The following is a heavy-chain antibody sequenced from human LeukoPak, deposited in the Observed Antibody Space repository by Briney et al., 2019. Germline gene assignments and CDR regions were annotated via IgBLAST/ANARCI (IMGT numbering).Heavy chain of an antibody. CDR2: MRYDGSSK. CDR3: ANEVGFGWFDP. J-gene: IGHJ5*02. CDR1: GFTFSSYG. V-gene: IGHV3-30*02. Sequence: GGSLRLSCAASGFTFSSYGMHWLRQAPGKGLAWVAFMRYDGSSKYHADSVKRRFTHSRDNSKNTPYLQMNSLRADDTAVYYCANEVGFGWFDPWPQGTLVTVSS. D-gene: IGHD3-16*01.